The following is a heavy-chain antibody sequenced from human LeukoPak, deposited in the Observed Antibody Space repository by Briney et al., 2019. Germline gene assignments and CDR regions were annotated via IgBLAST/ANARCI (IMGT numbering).Heavy chain of an antibody. CDR1: GYTFTSYA. J-gene: IGHJ5*02. D-gene: IGHD2-15*01. Sequence: ASVKVSCKASGYTFTSYAMHWVRQAPGQRLEWMGWINAGNGNTKYSQKFQGRVTITRDTSASTAYMELSSLRSEDTAVYYCARDGCSGGSCYATGWFDPWGQGTLVTVSS. CDR3: ARDGCSGGSCYATGWFDP. CDR2: INAGNGNT. V-gene: IGHV1-3*01.